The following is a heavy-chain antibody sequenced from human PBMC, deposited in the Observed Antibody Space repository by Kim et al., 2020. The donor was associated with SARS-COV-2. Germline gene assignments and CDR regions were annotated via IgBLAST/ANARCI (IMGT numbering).Heavy chain of an antibody. J-gene: IGHJ4*02. V-gene: IGHV4-39*07. Sequence: YNPSRKSRVTISVDTSKNQFSLKRSSVTAADTAVYYCASREYSSSWSFDYWGQGTLVTVSS. CDR3: ASREYSSSWSFDY. D-gene: IGHD6-13*01.